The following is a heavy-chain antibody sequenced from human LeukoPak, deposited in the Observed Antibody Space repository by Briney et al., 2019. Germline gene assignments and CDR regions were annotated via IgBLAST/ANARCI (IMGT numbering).Heavy chain of an antibody. V-gene: IGHV3-23*01. J-gene: IGHJ3*02. Sequence: PGGSLRLSCAASGFTFGSYAMSWVRQAPGRGLEWVSAIGGSGGGACCADSVRGRFTISRDNSKNTLYLQMNSLRAEDTAVYYCAASVEDAFDIWGQGTMVTVSS. CDR3: AASVEDAFDI. CDR1: GFTFGSYA. CDR2: IGGSGGGA. D-gene: IGHD6-19*01.